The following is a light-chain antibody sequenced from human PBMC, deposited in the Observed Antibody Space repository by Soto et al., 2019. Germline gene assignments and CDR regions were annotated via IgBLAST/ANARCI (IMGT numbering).Light chain of an antibody. Sequence: DIQMTQSPSTLSASVGDRVTITCRASQSLSSRLAWYQQKPGQAPKLLIYDASSLESGVPSRFSASESGTEFTLTISSLQPDDFATYYCQQYNIYPVTFGHGTKVEVK. CDR1: QSLSSR. J-gene: IGKJ1*01. V-gene: IGKV1-5*01. CDR3: QQYNIYPVT. CDR2: DAS.